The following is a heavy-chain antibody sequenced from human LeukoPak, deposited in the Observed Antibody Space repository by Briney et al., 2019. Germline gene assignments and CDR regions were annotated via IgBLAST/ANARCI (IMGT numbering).Heavy chain of an antibody. CDR1: GGSISSYY. J-gene: IGHJ6*03. V-gene: IGHV4-59*01. CDR3: ARVLGGVAARPVAAYYCYMDV. Sequence: PSETLSLTCTVSGGSISSYYWSWIRQPPGKGLEWIGYIYYSGSTNYNPSLKSRVTISVDTSKNQFSLKLSSVTAADTAVYYCARVLGGVAARPVAAYYCYMDVWGKGTTVTVSS. CDR2: IYYSGST. D-gene: IGHD6-6*01.